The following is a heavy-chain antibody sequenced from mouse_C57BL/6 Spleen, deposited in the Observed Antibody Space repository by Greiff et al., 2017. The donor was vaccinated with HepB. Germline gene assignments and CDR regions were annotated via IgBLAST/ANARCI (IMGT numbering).Heavy chain of an antibody. V-gene: IGHV1-52*01. J-gene: IGHJ1*03. CDR3: ARVYGSSHWYFDV. D-gene: IGHD1-1*01. Sequence: VQLQQSGAELVRPGSSVKLSCKASGYTFTSYWMHWVKQRPIQGLEWIGNIDPSDSDTHYNQKFKDKATLTVDKSSSPAYMQLSSLTSEDSAVYYCARVYGSSHWYFDVWGTGTTVTVSS. CDR1: GYTFTSYW. CDR2: IDPSDSDT.